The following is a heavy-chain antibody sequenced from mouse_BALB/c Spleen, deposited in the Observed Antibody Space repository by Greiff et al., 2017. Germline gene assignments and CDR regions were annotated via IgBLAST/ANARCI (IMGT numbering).Heavy chain of an antibody. D-gene: IGHD1-2*01. V-gene: IGHV2-9*02. J-gene: IGHJ3*01. CDR2: IWAGGST. CDR3: ARAPIGYGCWFAY. CDR1: GFSLTSYG. Sequence: QVQLKESGPGLVAPSQSLSITCTVSGFSLTSYGVHWVRQPPGKGLEWLGVIWAGGSTNYNSALMSRLSISKDNSKSQVFLKMNSLQTDDTAMYYCARAPIGYGCWFAYWGQGTLVTVSA.